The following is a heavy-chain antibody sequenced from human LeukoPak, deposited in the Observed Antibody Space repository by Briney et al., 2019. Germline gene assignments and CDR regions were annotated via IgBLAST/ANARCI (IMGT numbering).Heavy chain of an antibody. D-gene: IGHD4-11*01. V-gene: IGHV4-59*01. CDR1: GGSISSYY. CDR2: IYYSGST. J-gene: IGHJ5*02. Sequence: PSETLSLTCTVSGGSISSYYWSWIRQPPGKGLEWIGYIYYSGSTNYNPSLKSRVTISVDTSKNQFSLKLSSVTAADTAVYYCAREGLPQTWSTRGWFDPWGQGTLVTVSS. CDR3: AREGLPQTWSTRGWFDP.